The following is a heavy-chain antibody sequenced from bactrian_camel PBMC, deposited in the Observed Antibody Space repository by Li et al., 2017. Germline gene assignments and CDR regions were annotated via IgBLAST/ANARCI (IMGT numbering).Heavy chain of an antibody. Sequence: HVQLVESGGDLVQPGGSLTLSCAASGFTLGHFFMTWVRQAPGKGLEWVSTIYTGFTSTSYADSVKGRFTASTDSAKNILYLEMNNLKPEDTAMYYCARGATPFARLGRLNIDDYDYWGQGTQVTVS. V-gene: IGHV3S1*01. CDR3: ARGATPFARLGRLNIDDYDY. J-gene: IGHJ4*01. CDR1: GFTLGHFF. CDR2: IYTGFTST. D-gene: IGHD5*01.